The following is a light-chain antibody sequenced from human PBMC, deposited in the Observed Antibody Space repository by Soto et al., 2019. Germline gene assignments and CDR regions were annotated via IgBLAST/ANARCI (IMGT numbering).Light chain of an antibody. CDR3: QQYVSSPGT. CDR1: QSVSSSY. CDR2: AAS. V-gene: IGKV3-20*01. Sequence: EIVLTQSPGTLSLSPGERATLSCRASQSVSSSYLAWYQQKPGQAPRLLIYAASSRATGIPDRFSGSGSGTDFTLTISRLEPEDFAVYYCQQYVSSPGTFGQGTKVEIK. J-gene: IGKJ1*01.